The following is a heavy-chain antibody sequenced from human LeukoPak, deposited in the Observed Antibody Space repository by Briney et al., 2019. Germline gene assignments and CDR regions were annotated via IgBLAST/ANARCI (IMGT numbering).Heavy chain of an antibody. Sequence: GGSLRLSCAASGFTFSSYSMNWVRQAPGKGLEWVSSISSSSSYIYYADSVKGRFTISRDNAKNSLYLQMNSLRAEDTAVYYCARDYDFWSGLAPYGMDVWGQGTTVTVSS. CDR3: ARDYDFWSGLAPYGMDV. J-gene: IGHJ6*02. V-gene: IGHV3-21*01. CDR2: ISSSSSYI. CDR1: GFTFSSYS. D-gene: IGHD3-3*01.